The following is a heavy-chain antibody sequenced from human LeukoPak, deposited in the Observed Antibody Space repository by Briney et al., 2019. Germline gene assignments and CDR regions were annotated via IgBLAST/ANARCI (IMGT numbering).Heavy chain of an antibody. V-gene: IGHV1-69*05. CDR2: IIPIFGTA. Sequence: VASVKVSCKASGGTFSSYAISWVRQAPGQGLEWMGGIIPIFGTANYAQKFQGRVTITTDGSTSTAYMELSSLRSEDTAVYYCAFSPSTNVLRYFDWLLRFDYWGQGALVTVSS. CDR3: AFSPSTNVLRYFDWLLRFDY. D-gene: IGHD3-9*01. J-gene: IGHJ4*02. CDR1: GGTFSSYA.